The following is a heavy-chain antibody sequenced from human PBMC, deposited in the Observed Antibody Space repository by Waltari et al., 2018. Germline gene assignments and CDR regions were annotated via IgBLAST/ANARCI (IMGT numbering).Heavy chain of an antibody. CDR3: ARRDTALLFDY. CDR1: VGSISSRSYY. V-gene: IGHV4-39*01. J-gene: IGHJ4*02. CDR2: IYYSGST. D-gene: IGHD5-18*01. Sequence: QLQLQESGPGLVKPSEILSLTCTVSVGSISSRSYYWGWIRQPPGKGLEWIGSIYYSGSTYYNPSLKSRVTISVDTSKNQFSLKLSSVTAADTAVYYCARRDTALLFDYWGQGTLVTVSS.